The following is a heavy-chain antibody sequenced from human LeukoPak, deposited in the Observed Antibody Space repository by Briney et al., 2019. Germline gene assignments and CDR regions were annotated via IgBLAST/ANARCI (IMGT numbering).Heavy chain of an antibody. D-gene: IGHD3-16*01. Sequence: PGGSLRLSCAASGFTFTTYWMHWVRQAPGKGLVWVSRINTDGSSTSYADSVKGRFTISRDNAKNTLYLQMNSLRAEDTAVYYCARDPAYGGFGGLVNYWGQGTLVTVSS. CDR2: INTDGSST. V-gene: IGHV3-74*01. CDR3: ARDPAYGGFGGLVNY. CDR1: GFTFTTYW. J-gene: IGHJ4*02.